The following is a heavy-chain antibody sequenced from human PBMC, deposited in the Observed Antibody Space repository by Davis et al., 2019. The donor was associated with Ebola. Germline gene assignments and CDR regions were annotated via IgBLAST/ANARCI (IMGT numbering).Heavy chain of an antibody. V-gene: IGHV3-30*04. CDR1: GFFFSTYA. D-gene: IGHD6-13*01. CDR3: ARLRISAAGPHYFYGMDV. J-gene: IGHJ6*02. Sequence: GESLKISCVGSGFFFSTYAMHWVRQAPGKGLEWLAVMHYDGSDRQYAASVKGRFTISRDNSKNTLYLHMDSLRPEDTAVYYCARLRISAAGPHYFYGMDVWGQGTTVSVSS. CDR2: MHYDGSDR.